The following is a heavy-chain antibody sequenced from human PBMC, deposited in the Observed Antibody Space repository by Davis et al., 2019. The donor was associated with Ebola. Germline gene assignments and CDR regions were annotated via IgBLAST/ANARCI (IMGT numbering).Heavy chain of an antibody. CDR1: GYSISSGYY. CDR2: MHHSGNT. Sequence: MPSETLSLTCSVSGYSISSGYYWGWIRQPPGKGLEWIGSMHHSGNTYYKPSLRSRVTISVDTSKNQFSLKLNSVTAADTAVYYCARGNYGDYIVLYYYNMDVWGQGTTVTVSS. V-gene: IGHV4-38-2*02. CDR3: ARGNYGDYIVLYYYNMDV. D-gene: IGHD4-17*01. J-gene: IGHJ6*02.